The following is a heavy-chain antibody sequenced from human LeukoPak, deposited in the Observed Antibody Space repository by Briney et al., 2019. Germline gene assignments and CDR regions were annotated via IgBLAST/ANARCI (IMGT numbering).Heavy chain of an antibody. CDR2: IYYSGST. V-gene: IGHV4-30-4*08. Sequence: SQTLSLTCTVSGGSISSGDYYWSWIRQPPGKGLEGIGYIYYSGSTYYNPCLKSRVTISVDTSKNQFSLKLSSVTAADTAVYYCAREVKYGSGPFGFAYWGQGTLVTISS. D-gene: IGHD3-10*01. CDR1: GGSISSGDYY. CDR3: AREVKYGSGPFGFAY. J-gene: IGHJ4*02.